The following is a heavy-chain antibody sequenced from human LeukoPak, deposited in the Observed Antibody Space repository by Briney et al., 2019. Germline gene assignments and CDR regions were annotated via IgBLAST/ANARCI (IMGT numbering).Heavy chain of an antibody. Sequence: ASVKVSCKASGGTFSSYAISWVRQAPRQGLEWMGGIIPIFGTANYAQKFQGRVTITTDESTSTAYMELSSLRSEDTAVYYCARDPGLVGATSVGSFDYWGQGTLVTVSS. D-gene: IGHD1-26*01. J-gene: IGHJ4*02. V-gene: IGHV1-69*05. CDR3: ARDPGLVGATSVGSFDY. CDR2: IIPIFGTA. CDR1: GGTFSSYA.